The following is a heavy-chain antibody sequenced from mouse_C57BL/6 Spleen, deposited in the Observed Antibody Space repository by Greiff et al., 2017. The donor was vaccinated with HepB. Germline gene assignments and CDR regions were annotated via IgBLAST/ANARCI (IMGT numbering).Heavy chain of an antibody. V-gene: IGHV1-50*01. CDR1: GYTFTSYW. D-gene: IGHD1-1*01. Sequence: QVQLQQPGAELVKPGASVKLSCKASGYTFTSYWMQWVKQRPGQGLEWIGEIDPSDSYTNYNQKFKGKATLTVDTSSSTAYMQLSSLTSEDSAVYYCARKITTVVAPGGYAMDYWGQGTSVTVSS. CDR3: ARKITTVVAPGGYAMDY. J-gene: IGHJ4*01. CDR2: IDPSDSYT.